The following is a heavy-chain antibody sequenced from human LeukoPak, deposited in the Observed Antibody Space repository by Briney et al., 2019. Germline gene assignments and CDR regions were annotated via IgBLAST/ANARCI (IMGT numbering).Heavy chain of an antibody. J-gene: IGHJ4*02. CDR1: GFTFSSYA. Sequence: GGSLRLSCAASGFTFSSYAMHWVRQAPGKGLEWVAVISYDGSNKYYADSVKGRFTISRDNSKNTLYLQMNSLRAEDTAVYYCARDKTPGGWYYDFDYWGQGTLVTVSS. CDR2: ISYDGSNK. V-gene: IGHV3-30*04. D-gene: IGHD6-19*01. CDR3: ARDKTPGGWYYDFDY.